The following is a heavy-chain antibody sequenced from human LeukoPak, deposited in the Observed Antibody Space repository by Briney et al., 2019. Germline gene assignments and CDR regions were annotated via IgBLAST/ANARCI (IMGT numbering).Heavy chain of an antibody. V-gene: IGHV4-59*01. CDR3: ARVPDYYDIPYYYGMDV. Sequence: SETLSLTCTVSGGSISSYYWSWIRQPPGKGLEWIGYIYYSGSTNYNPSLKSRVTISVDTSKNQFSLKLSSVTAADTAVYYCARVPDYYDIPYYYGMDVWGQGTTVTASS. D-gene: IGHD3-22*01. CDR2: IYYSGST. CDR1: GGSISSYY. J-gene: IGHJ6*02.